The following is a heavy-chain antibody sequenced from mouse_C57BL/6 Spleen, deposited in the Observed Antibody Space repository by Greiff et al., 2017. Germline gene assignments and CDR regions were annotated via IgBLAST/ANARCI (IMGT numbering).Heavy chain of an antibody. Sequence: LVRPGTSVKVSCKASGYAFTNYLIEWVKQRPGQGLEWIGVINPGSGGTNYNEKFKGKATLTADKSSSTAYMQLSSLTSEDSAVYFCARFEGYYPYWGQGTLVTVSA. CDR1: GYAFTNYL. D-gene: IGHD2-3*01. V-gene: IGHV1-54*01. CDR2: INPGSGGT. J-gene: IGHJ3*01. CDR3: ARFEGYYPY.